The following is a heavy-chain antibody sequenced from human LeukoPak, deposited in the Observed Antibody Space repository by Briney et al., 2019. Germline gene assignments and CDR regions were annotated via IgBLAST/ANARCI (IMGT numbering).Heavy chain of an antibody. J-gene: IGHJ4*02. CDR2: IWYDGSNK. CDR1: GSTFSSYG. V-gene: IGHV3-33*06. D-gene: IGHD2-21*02. CDR3: AKDLADCGGDCLFDY. Sequence: GGSLRLSCAASGSTFSSYGMHWVRQAPGKGLEWVAVIWYDGSNKYYADSVKGRFTISRDNSKNTLYLQMNSLRAEDTAVYYCAKDLADCGGDCLFDYWGQGTLVTVSS.